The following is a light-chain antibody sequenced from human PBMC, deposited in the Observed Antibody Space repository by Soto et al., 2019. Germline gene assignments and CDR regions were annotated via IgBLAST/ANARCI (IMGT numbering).Light chain of an antibody. CDR3: CSDAGSSTL. Sequence: QSALTQPRSVSGSPGQSVTISCTGTSSDVGGYNFVSWYQQFPGKVPKLIIYDVSQRPSGVPDRFSASKSDNTASLTISGLQAEDEADYYCCSDAGSSTLFGGGTKLTVL. V-gene: IGLV2-11*01. J-gene: IGLJ2*01. CDR1: SSDVGGYNF. CDR2: DVS.